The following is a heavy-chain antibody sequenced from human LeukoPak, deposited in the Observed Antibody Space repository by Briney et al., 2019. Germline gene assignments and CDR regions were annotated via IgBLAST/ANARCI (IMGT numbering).Heavy chain of an antibody. D-gene: IGHD3-16*01. CDR2: ISSDGSTT. V-gene: IGHV3-74*01. CDR1: GFTFNSYW. J-gene: IGHJ4*02. Sequence: PGGSLRLSCAASGFTFNSYWMHWVRQAPGKGLVWVSRISSDGSTTSYADSVKGRFTISRDNAENTLYLQMNSLRAEDTAVYYCASQGDPGEFDYWGQGTLVTVSS. CDR3: ASQGDPGEFDY.